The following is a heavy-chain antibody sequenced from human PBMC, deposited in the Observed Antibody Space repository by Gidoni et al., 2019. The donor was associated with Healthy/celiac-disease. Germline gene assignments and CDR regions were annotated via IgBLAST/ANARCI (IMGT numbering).Heavy chain of an antibody. CDR1: GYTFTGYY. V-gene: IGHV1-2*02. CDR3: ARGAVLMVYASNWFDP. J-gene: IGHJ5*02. CDR2: INPNSGGT. Sequence: QVQLVQSGAEVKKPGASVKVSCKASGYTFTGYYMHWVRQAPGQGLEWMGWINPNSGGTNYAQKFQGRVTMTRDTSISTAYMELSRLRSDDTAVYYCARGAVLMVYASNWFDPWGQGTLVTVSS. D-gene: IGHD2-8*01.